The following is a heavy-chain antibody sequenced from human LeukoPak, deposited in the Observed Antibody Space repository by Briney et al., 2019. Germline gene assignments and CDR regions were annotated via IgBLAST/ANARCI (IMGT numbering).Heavy chain of an antibody. J-gene: IGHJ4*02. D-gene: IGHD3-10*01. CDR1: GFTFSKYA. V-gene: IGHV3-23*01. Sequence: GGSLRLSCAASGFTFSKYAMAWVRQAPGKGLEWVSAITASGTTTYYADSVKGRFTISRDDSKNTLSLQMDSLSAEDTALYYCAKYISDSGAYYAFDYWGQGTLVTVSS. CDR2: ITASGTTT. CDR3: AKYISDSGAYYAFDY.